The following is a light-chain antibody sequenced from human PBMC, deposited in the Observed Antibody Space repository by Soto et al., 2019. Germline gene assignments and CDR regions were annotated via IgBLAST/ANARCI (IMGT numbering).Light chain of an antibody. CDR3: QQRSNWPWT. Sequence: VLTQSRATLSLSPGERAALSCRASQSVRSYLAWYQQKPGQAPRLLIYDASNRATGIPARFSGSGSGTDFTLTISSLEPEDFAVYYCQQRSNWPWTFGQGTKVDIK. CDR2: DAS. V-gene: IGKV3-11*01. CDR1: QSVRSY. J-gene: IGKJ1*01.